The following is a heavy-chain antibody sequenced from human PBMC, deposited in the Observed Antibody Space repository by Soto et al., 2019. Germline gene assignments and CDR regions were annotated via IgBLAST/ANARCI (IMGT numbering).Heavy chain of an antibody. J-gene: IGHJ3*02. D-gene: IGHD2-15*01. CDR1: GGSISSYY. CDR3: ARVNCSGGSCYSGAFDI. Sequence: SETLSVTCTVSGGSISSYYWSWSRQPPGKGLEWIGYIYYSGSTNYNPSLKSRVTISVDTSKNQFSLKLSSVTAADTAVYYCARVNCSGGSCYSGAFDIWGQGTMVTVS. V-gene: IGHV4-59*01. CDR2: IYYSGST.